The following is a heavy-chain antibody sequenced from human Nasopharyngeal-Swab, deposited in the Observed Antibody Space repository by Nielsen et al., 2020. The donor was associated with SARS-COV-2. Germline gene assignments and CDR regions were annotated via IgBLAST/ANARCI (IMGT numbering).Heavy chain of an antibody. D-gene: IGHD3-9*01. CDR2: IYYSGST. Sequence: SETLSLTCTVSGGSISSSSYYWSWIRQPPGKGLEWIGYIYYSGSTNYNPSLKSRGTISVDTSKNQFSLKLSSVTAADTAVYYCARVGVLRYFDNWFDPWGQGTLVTVSS. CDR3: ARVGVLRYFDNWFDP. J-gene: IGHJ5*02. CDR1: GGSISSSSYY. V-gene: IGHV4-61*01.